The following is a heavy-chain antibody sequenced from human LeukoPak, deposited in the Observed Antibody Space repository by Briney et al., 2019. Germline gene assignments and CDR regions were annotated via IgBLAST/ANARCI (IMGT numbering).Heavy chain of an antibody. V-gene: IGHV1-3*01. J-gene: IGHJ4*02. CDR2: SNAGNWNT. CDR1: GYTFTNYA. Sequence: GASVTVSYKACGYTFTNYALQWVRQAPGKRLEGMGWSNAGNWNTKYSQKSQGRVTITRDTSASTAYMELSSLRSEDTAVYYCARGEQQLVRRYFDYWGQGTLVTVSS. D-gene: IGHD6-13*01. CDR3: ARGEQQLVRRYFDY.